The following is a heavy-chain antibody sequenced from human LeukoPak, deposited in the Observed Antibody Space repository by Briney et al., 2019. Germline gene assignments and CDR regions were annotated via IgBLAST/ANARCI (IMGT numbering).Heavy chain of an antibody. D-gene: IGHD3-3*01. CDR3: AKDRDYDFWSGYLTYDAFDI. CDR2: ISGSGGST. CDR1: GFTFSSYA. J-gene: IGHJ3*02. V-gene: IGHV3-23*01. Sequence: PGGSLRLSCAASGFTFSSYAMSWVRQAPGKGLEGVSAISGSGGSTYYADSVKGRFTISRDNSKNTLYLQMNSLRAEDTAVYYCAKDRDYDFWSGYLTYDAFDIWGQGTMVTVSS.